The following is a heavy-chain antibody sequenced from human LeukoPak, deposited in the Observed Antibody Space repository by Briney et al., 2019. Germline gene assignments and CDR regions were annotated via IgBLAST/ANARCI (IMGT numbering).Heavy chain of an antibody. D-gene: IGHD4-11*01. J-gene: IGHJ4*02. CDR3: ARDTDYSNY. V-gene: IGHV3-21*01. Sequence: PGGSLRLSCAASRFTFSSYSRNRGRPAPGKGMEWVSPNSSSSSYIYYADYAKGRSNISRDNPKTSLYLQMNSLRAEDTAVYYCARDTDYSNYWGQGTMVTVSS. CDR1: RFTFSSYS. CDR2: NSSSSSYI.